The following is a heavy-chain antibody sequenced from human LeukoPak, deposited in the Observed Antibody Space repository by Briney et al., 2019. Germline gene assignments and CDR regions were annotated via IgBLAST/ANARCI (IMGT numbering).Heavy chain of an antibody. Sequence: SETLSLTCAVFGGSISSYYWSWIRQPAGKGLEWIGRIHTSGSTNSDPSLKSRVTMSVGTSKNQFSLKLSSVTAADTAVYYCARDRHPYIYFDYWGQGTLVTVSS. V-gene: IGHV4-4*07. D-gene: IGHD2-2*02. CDR1: GGSISSYY. CDR2: IHTSGST. J-gene: IGHJ4*02. CDR3: ARDRHPYIYFDY.